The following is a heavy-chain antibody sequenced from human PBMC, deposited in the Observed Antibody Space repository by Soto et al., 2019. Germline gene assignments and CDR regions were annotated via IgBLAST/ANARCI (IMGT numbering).Heavy chain of an antibody. D-gene: IGHD2-21*02. CDR1: GGSISGYY. V-gene: IGHV4-59*01. J-gene: IGHJ6*02. Sequence: QVQLQESGPGLVKPSETLSLTCTVSGGSISGYYWSWIRQPPGKGLEWIGYMYNTGSTVYNPSFKSRVTISVDTSKNQFSLKLNSVTAADTVVYYCARDLWGYCGTDCYPLDVWGQGTTVTVSS. CDR3: ARDLWGYCGTDCYPLDV. CDR2: MYNTGST.